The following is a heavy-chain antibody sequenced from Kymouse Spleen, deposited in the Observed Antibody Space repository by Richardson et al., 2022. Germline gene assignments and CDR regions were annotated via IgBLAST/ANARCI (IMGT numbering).Heavy chain of an antibody. J-gene: IGHJ4*02. CDR2: INAGNGNT. Sequence: QVQLVQSGAEVKKPGASVKVSCKASGYTFTSYAMHWVRQAPGQRLEWMGWINAGNGNTKYSQKFQGRVTITRDTSASTAYMELSSLRSEDTAVYYCARERYFDWLLFGYWGQGTLVTVSS. CDR3: ARERYFDWLLFGY. CDR1: GYTFTSYA. D-gene: IGHD3-9*01. V-gene: IGHV1-3*01.